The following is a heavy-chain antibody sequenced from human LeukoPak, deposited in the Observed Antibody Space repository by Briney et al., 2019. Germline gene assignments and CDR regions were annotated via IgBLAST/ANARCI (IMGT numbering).Heavy chain of an antibody. Sequence: PGGSLRLSCAASGFTVSSNYMSWVRQPPGKGLEWVSVIYSGGSTYYAKSVKGRFTISRDNSKNTLYLQMNSLRAEDTAVYYCARGPVAPFYGMDVWGQGTTVTVSS. CDR2: IYSGGST. CDR3: ARGPVAPFYGMDV. J-gene: IGHJ6*02. V-gene: IGHV3-53*01. D-gene: IGHD2-15*01. CDR1: GFTVSSNY.